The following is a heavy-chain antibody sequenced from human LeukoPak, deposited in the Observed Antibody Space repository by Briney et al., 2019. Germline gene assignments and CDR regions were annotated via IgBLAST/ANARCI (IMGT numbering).Heavy chain of an antibody. CDR3: ARDGYYGSGSYVYYYGMDV. CDR2: IKQDGSEK. D-gene: IGHD3-10*01. V-gene: IGHV3-7*01. J-gene: IGHJ6*02. CDR1: GFTFSSYW. Sequence: GGSLRLSCAASGFTFSSYWMSWVRQAPGKGLEWVANIKQDGSEKYYVGSVKGRFTISRDNAKNSLYLQMNSLRAEDTAVYYCARDGYYGSGSYVYYYGMDVWGQGTTVTVSS.